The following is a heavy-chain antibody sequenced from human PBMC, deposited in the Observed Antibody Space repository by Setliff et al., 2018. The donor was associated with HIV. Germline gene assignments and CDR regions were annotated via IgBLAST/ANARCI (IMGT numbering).Heavy chain of an antibody. J-gene: IGHJ4*02. Sequence: AASVKVSCKASGNTFSNSALTWVRQAPGQGLEWMGGSIPLFGTLKYAQKFQGRLTITTDELTTTGYMELSSLRSEDTAVYYCASGSGYCRSGSCYVGVRRNPDKYYSDYWGQGTLVTVSS. CDR2: SIPLFGTL. CDR1: GNTFSNSA. D-gene: IGHD2-2*03. CDR3: ASGSGYCRSGSCYVGVRRNPDKYYSDY. V-gene: IGHV1-69*05.